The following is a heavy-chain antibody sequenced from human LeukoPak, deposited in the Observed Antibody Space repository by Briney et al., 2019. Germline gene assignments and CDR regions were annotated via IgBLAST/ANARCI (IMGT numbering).Heavy chain of an antibody. CDR1: GFTFDDYA. J-gene: IGHJ5*02. CDR3: ARVALGSYNWFDP. Sequence: GRSLRLSCAASGFTFDDYAMHWVRQAPGKGLEWVSVISWNSGSITYADSVKGRFTISRDNAKNTVYLQMNSLRAEDTAVYYCARVALGSYNWFDPWGQGTLVTVSS. D-gene: IGHD3-10*01. V-gene: IGHV3-9*01. CDR2: ISWNSGSI.